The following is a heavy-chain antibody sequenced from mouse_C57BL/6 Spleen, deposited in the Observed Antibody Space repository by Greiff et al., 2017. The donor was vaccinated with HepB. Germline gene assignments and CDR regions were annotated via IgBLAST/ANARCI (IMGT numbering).Heavy chain of an antibody. CDR1: GYTFTSYW. Sequence: VQLQQPGAELVRPGSSVKLSCKASGYTFTSYWMHWVKQRPIQGLEWIGNIDPSDSETHYNQKFKDKATLTVDKSSSTAYMQLSSLTSEDSAVYYCARGGWLTDWYFDVWGTGTTVTVSS. J-gene: IGHJ1*03. CDR3: ARGGWLTDWYFDV. V-gene: IGHV1-52*01. CDR2: IDPSDSET. D-gene: IGHD2-3*01.